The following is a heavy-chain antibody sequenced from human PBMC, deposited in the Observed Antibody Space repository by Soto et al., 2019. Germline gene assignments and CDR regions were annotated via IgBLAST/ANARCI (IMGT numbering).Heavy chain of an antibody. D-gene: IGHD1-1*01. CDR2: LYDVDGS. CDR1: GLTVSCKKY. J-gene: IGHJ3*01. V-gene: IGHV3-53*01. CDR3: ATWHEREHAYDV. Sequence: PGGSLRLSCAASGLTVSCKKYLACFRQAPGKGLEWVSALYDVDGSFYSDSVKGRFTTSSDSSKTTVYLQMNDLRPADTAVYYCATWHEREHAYDVWGQGTTVTVS.